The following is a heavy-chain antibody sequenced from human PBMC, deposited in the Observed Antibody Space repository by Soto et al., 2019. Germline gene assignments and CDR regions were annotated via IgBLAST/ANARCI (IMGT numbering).Heavy chain of an antibody. V-gene: IGHV4-39*01. D-gene: IGHD2-15*01. Sequence: SDTLSLTCSVSGYSVTSSDYYWAWIRKPPGKGLEWIGSMFYSGLTYYNPSLKSRVTLSVDTSKNQFSVRLNSVTAADTAVYYCAPLSVSLSGPYGIHVWGQGTTVTVSS. J-gene: IGHJ6*02. CDR1: GYSVTSSDYY. CDR2: MFYSGLT. CDR3: APLSVSLSGPYGIHV.